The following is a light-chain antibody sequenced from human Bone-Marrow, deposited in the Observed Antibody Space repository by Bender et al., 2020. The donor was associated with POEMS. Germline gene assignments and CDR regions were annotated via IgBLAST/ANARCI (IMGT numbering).Light chain of an antibody. CDR2: GVT. V-gene: IGLV2-14*01. CDR3: SSYTSSTTWV. CDR1: SSDIDFFDF. Sequence: ALTQPPSASGSLGQSVTISCTGTSSDIDFFDFVSWYQHHPGKVPKLLIYGVTNRPSGVSARFSGSKSGNTASLTISGLQAEDEADYYCSSYTSSTTWVFGGGTKVTVL. J-gene: IGLJ3*02.